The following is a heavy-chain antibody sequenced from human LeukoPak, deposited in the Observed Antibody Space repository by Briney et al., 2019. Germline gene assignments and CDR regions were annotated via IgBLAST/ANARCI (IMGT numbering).Heavy chain of an antibody. CDR2: ISSSTSYI. CDR3: ATKNSGSHDY. D-gene: IGHD1-26*01. CDR1: GFTSSTYS. Sequence: GGSLRLSCAASGFTSSTYSMNWVRQAPGKGLEWVSSISSSTSYIYYADSVKGRFTISRDNAKNSLYLQMNSLRAEDTAVYYCATKNSGSHDYWGQGTLVTVSS. V-gene: IGHV3-21*01. J-gene: IGHJ4*02.